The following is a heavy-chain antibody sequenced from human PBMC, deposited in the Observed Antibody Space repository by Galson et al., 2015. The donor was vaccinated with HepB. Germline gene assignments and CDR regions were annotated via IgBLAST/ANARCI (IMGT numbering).Heavy chain of an antibody. D-gene: IGHD6-19*01. CDR2: ISGNGENT. CDR1: GFTFRNYA. J-gene: IGHJ4*01. CDR3: AEGSYSSGWSHSDY. Sequence: SLRLSCAAAGFTFRNYAMTWVRQAPGKGLEWVSGISGNGENTYYADSVKGRFTISRDNSDNTLHMQMDSLRAEDTALYYCAEGSYSSGWSHSDYWGHGTLVIVSS. V-gene: IGHV3-23*01.